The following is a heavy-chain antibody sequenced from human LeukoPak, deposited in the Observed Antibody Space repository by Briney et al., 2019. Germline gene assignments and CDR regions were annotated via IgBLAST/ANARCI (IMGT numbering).Heavy chain of an antibody. CDR1: GYIFTNYY. CDR2: INPTGGST. J-gene: IGHJ4*02. V-gene: IGHV1-46*01. D-gene: IGHD1-26*01. CDR3: TRVYGIVGETHHFDY. Sequence: GASVKVSCKASGYIFTNYYMHWVRQAPGQGLEWMGIINPTGGSTRYAEKFQGRVTMTRDMSTSTFYMELSSLRCEDTAVYYCTRVYGIVGETHHFDYWGQGTLVTVSS.